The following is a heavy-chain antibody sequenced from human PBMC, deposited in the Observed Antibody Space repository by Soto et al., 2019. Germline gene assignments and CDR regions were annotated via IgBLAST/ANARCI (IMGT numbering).Heavy chain of an antibody. CDR3: ARSGPLRFLEWLADY. Sequence: QVQLVESGGGVVQPGRSLRLSCAASGFTFSSYGMHWVRQAPGKGLEWVAVIWYDGSNKYYADSVKGRFTISRDNSKNTLYLKMNSLRAEDTAVYYCARSGPLRFLEWLADYWGQGTLVTVSS. CDR2: IWYDGSNK. J-gene: IGHJ4*02. CDR1: GFTFSSYG. V-gene: IGHV3-33*01. D-gene: IGHD3-3*01.